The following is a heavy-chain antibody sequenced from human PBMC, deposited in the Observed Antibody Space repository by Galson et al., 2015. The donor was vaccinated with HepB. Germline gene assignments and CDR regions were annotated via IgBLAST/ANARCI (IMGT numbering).Heavy chain of an antibody. CDR3: TTDLVYVLGPQYYFDY. Sequence: SLRLSCAASGFTFSNAWMSWVRQAPGKGLEWVGRIKSKTDGGTTDYAAPVKGRFTISRDDSKNTLYLQMNSLKTEDTAVYYCTTDLVYVLGPQYYFDYWGQGTLVTVSS. D-gene: IGHD2-8*01. J-gene: IGHJ4*02. V-gene: IGHV3-15*01. CDR2: IKSKTDGGTT. CDR1: GFTFSNAW.